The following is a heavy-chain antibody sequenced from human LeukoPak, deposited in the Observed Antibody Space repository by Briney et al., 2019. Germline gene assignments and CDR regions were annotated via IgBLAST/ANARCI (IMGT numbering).Heavy chain of an antibody. Sequence: GGSLRLSCAASGFTFSSYWMHWVRQAPGKGLVWVSRINTDGSSTSYADSVKGRFTISRDNAKNTLYLQMNSLRAEDTAVYYCARGTTVVTPFDYWGQGTLVTVSS. CDR2: INTDGSST. CDR1: GFTFSSYW. CDR3: ARGTTVVTPFDY. J-gene: IGHJ4*02. D-gene: IGHD4-23*01. V-gene: IGHV3-74*01.